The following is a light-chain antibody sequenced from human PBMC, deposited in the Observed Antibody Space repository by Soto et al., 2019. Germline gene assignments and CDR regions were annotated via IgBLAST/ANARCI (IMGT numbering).Light chain of an antibody. CDR2: DAS. V-gene: IGKV1-5*01. CDR1: QSISSW. CDR3: QLYHSFPVT. J-gene: IGKJ1*01. Sequence: DNQMTQSPSTLSASIRDRVTITCRASQSISSWLAWYQQKPGKAPKLLIYDASSLESGVPSRFSGSGSGTEFTLTIRSLQPDDSATYYCQLYHSFPVTFCQVAKVAIK.